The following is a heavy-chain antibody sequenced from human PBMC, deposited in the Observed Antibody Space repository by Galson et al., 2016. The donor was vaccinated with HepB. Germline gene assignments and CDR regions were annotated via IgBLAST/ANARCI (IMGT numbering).Heavy chain of an antibody. CDR3: ARQAFYYGSGSYFLDY. D-gene: IGHD3-10*01. Sequence: QSGAEVKKPGESLQISCKASGYNFTPYYIAWVRQMPGRGLEWMGIIYPGDSETRYSPSFQDHVTISADKSFTTAHLEWSSLKTSDTAIYYCARQAFYYGSGSYFLDYWGQGTLVTVSS. J-gene: IGHJ4*02. V-gene: IGHV5-51*01. CDR1: GYNFTPYY. CDR2: IYPGDSET.